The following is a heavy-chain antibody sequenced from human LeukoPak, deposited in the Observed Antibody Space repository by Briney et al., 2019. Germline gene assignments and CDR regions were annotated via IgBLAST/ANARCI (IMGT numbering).Heavy chain of an antibody. CDR1: GFTFSSYS. CDR3: TTYHYDSSGYRRDFDY. J-gene: IGHJ4*02. Sequence: GGSLRLSCAASGFTFSSYSMNWVRQAPGKGLEWVSSISSSSSYIYYADSVKGRFTISRDNAKNSLYLQMNSLKTEDTAVYYCTTYHYDSSGYRRDFDYWGQGTLVTVSS. D-gene: IGHD3-22*01. CDR2: ISSSSSYI. V-gene: IGHV3-21*03.